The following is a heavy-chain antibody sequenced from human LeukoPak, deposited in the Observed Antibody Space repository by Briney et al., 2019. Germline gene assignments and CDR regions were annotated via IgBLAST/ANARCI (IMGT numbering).Heavy chain of an antibody. V-gene: IGHV4-39*02. J-gene: IGHJ3*02. Sequence: SETLSLTCTVSGASIYIGLSTSYHWGWIRQSPGRGLEWIGSVFYNGNTYYNPSLESRLTISVDTPNNHFALRLKSVTAADTAVYYCVRGQSGTYYNDAFDIWSRGTLVTVSS. CDR2: VFYNGNT. CDR1: GASIYIGLSTSYH. D-gene: IGHD1-26*01. CDR3: VRGQSGTYYNDAFDI.